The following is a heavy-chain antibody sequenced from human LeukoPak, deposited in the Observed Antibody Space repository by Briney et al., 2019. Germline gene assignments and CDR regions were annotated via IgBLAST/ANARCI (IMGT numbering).Heavy chain of an antibody. V-gene: IGHV1-46*01. CDR3: AREQRGGLSGNLGGLFAMCYTYYYMDV. J-gene: IGHJ6*03. D-gene: IGHD3-16*01. CDR2: INPSDGAT. CDR1: GYTFTKYY. Sequence: GASVKVSCKASGYTFTKYYIHWVRQAPGQGLEWMGMINPSDGATTYAQRFQGRVTMTRDMSTTTVYMDLRSLRSEDTAVYFWAREQRGGLSGNLGGLFAMCYTYYYMDVWGRGTTVTVSS.